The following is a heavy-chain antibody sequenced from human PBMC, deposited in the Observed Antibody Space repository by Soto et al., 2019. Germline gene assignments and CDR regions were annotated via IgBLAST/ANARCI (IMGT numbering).Heavy chain of an antibody. CDR2: ISSSSYI. V-gene: IGHV3-21*01. Sequence: EVQLVESGGGLVKPGGSLRLSCAASGFTFISYRMNWVRQAPGKGLEWVSSISSSSYIYYADPVKRRFTISRDNAKKSLYLQMNSLRAEDTAVYFCARGDYFDYWGQGILVTVSS. CDR1: GFTFISYR. CDR3: ARGDYFDY. J-gene: IGHJ4*02.